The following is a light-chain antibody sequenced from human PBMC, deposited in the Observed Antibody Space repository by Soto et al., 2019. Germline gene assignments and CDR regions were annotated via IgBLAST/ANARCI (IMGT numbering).Light chain of an antibody. CDR3: SSYTTSSTRV. J-gene: IGLJ1*01. CDR2: GVS. CDR1: SSDVGAYDY. V-gene: IGLV2-14*03. Sequence: QSVLTQPASVSWSPGQSITISCTGTSSDVGAYDYVSWYQQHPDKAPKLMIYGVSYRPSGVSNRFSGSKSVNTATLTISGLQAEDEADYYCSSYTTSSTRVFGTGTKVTVL.